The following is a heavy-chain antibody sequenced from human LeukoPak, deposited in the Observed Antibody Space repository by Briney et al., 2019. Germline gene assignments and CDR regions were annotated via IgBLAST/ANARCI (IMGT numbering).Heavy chain of an antibody. CDR2: ISGGGGST. Sequence: ETLSLTCTVSGGSISTSIFYWNWVRQAPGKGLEWVSGISGGGGSTYYADSVKGRFTISRDNSKNTLYLQMDSLRAEDTALYYCAKGSGINHYHWIDPWGQGTLVTVSS. J-gene: IGHJ5*02. CDR3: AKGSGINHYHWIDP. V-gene: IGHV3-23*01. D-gene: IGHD1-14*01. CDR1: GGSISTSI.